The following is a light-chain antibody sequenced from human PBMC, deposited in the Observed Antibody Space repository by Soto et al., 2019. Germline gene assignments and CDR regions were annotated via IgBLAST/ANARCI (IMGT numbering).Light chain of an antibody. Sequence: DIQMTQSPSSVSASIGDRVTITCRASQIIGSWLAWYQQKPGRAPTLLIYAASSLQSGVPSRFSGSGSGTDFTLTITSLQAEDSATYSCQQANSFPFTFGPGTKGDIK. CDR2: AAS. CDR1: QIIGSW. CDR3: QQANSFPFT. V-gene: IGKV1-12*02. J-gene: IGKJ3*01.